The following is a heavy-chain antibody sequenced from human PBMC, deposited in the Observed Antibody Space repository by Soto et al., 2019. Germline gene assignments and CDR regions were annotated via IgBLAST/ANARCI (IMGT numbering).Heavy chain of an antibody. D-gene: IGHD4-4*01. Sequence: GGSLRLSCVASGFIFDNYAMSWVRKAPGKGLEWVSGISGSGVTTYYADSVKGRLTISRDNSKNTLHLQTNSQRAEDTAVYYCAKENSNFAGLNMDVWGQGPSVTVSS. CDR1: GFIFDNYA. J-gene: IGHJ6*02. CDR3: AKENSNFAGLNMDV. CDR2: ISGSGVTT. V-gene: IGHV3-23*01.